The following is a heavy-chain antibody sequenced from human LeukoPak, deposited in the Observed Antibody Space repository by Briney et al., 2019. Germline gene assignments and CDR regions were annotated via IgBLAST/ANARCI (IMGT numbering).Heavy chain of an antibody. D-gene: IGHD3-22*01. CDR2: IIPIFGTA. J-gene: IGHJ3*02. V-gene: IGHV1-69*13. CDR3: ARGRDYYDSPRTKGAFDI. Sequence: SVKVSCKASGGTFSSYAISWARQAPGQGLEWMGGIIPIFGTANYAQKFQGRVTITADESTSTAYMELSSLRSEDTAVYYCARGRDYYDSPRTKGAFDIWGQGTMVTVSS. CDR1: GGTFSSYA.